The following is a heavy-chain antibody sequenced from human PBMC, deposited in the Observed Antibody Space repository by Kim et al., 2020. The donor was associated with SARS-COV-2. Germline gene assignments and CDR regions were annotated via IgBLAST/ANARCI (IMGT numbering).Heavy chain of an antibody. CDR1: GGSFSGYY. J-gene: IGHJ6*02. V-gene: IGHV4-34*01. CDR3: AQLGFSDYYYYGMDV. Sequence: SETLSLTCAVYGGSFSGYYWSWIRQPPGKGLEWIGEINHSGSTNYNPSLKSRVTISVDTSKNQFSLKLSSVTAADTAVYYCAQLGFSDYYYYGMDVWGQGTTVTVSS. D-gene: IGHD1-1*01. CDR2: INHSGST.